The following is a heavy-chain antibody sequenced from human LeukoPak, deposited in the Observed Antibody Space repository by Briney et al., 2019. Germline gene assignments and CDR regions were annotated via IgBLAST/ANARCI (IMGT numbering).Heavy chain of an antibody. CDR2: ISYDGSNK. Sequence: GGSLRLSCAASGFTFSIYAMSWVRQAPGKGLEWVAVISYDGSNKYYADSVKGRFTISRDNSKNTLYLQMNSLRAEDTAVYYCAKQTDYDFWSGYYYFDYWGQGTLVTVSS. CDR1: GFTFSIYA. D-gene: IGHD3-3*01. CDR3: AKQTDYDFWSGYYYFDY. J-gene: IGHJ4*02. V-gene: IGHV3-30*18.